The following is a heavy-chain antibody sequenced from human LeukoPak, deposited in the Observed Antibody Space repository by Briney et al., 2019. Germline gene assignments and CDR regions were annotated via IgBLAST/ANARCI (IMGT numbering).Heavy chain of an antibody. V-gene: IGHV4-59*08. CDR1: GGSISSYY. CDR3: ARIHSSGSHGWFDP. D-gene: IGHD6-19*01. CDR2: IYYSGST. J-gene: IGHJ5*02. Sequence: SETLSLTCTVSGGSISSYYWSWIRQPPGKGLEWIGYIYYSGSTNYNPSLKSRVTISVDTSKNQFSLKLSSVTAAGTAVYYCARIHSSGSHGWFDPWGQGTLVTVSS.